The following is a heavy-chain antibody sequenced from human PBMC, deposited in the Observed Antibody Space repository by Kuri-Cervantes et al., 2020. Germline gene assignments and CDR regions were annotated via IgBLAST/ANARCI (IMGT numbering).Heavy chain of an antibody. D-gene: IGHD1-26*01. CDR1: GYTLTELS. Sequence: ASVKVSCKVSGYTLTELSMHWVRQAPGKGLEWMGGFYPEDGGTIYAQKFQGRVNMTEDTSTDTAYMELSSLRSEDTAVYYCARGLGATRDYYYYYYMDVWGKGTTVTVSS. CDR3: ARGLGATRDYYYYYYMDV. CDR2: FYPEDGGT. V-gene: IGHV1-24*01. J-gene: IGHJ6*03.